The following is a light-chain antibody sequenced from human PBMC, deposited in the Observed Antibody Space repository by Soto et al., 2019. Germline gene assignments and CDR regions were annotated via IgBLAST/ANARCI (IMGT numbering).Light chain of an antibody. CDR2: GAS. V-gene: IGKV3-20*01. CDR1: QSVSSSY. CDR3: QQYHSSVWT. J-gene: IGKJ1*01. Sequence: IVLTQSPGTPSLSPGERATLSCSASQSVSSSYLAWYQQKPGQAPRLLIYGASNRATGIPDRFSGSGSGTDFTLTISRLEPEDFAVYYCQQYHSSVWTFGQGTKVDIK.